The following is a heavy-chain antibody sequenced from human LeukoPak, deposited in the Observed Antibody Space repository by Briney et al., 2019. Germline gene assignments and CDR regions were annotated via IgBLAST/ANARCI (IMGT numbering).Heavy chain of an antibody. Sequence: GASVKVSCKASGYTFTSYYMHWVRQAPGEGLEWMGIINPSGGSTSYAQKFQGRVTMTRDMSTSTVYMELSSLRSEDTAVYYCARGGLLLWFGAELDYWGQGTLVTVSS. CDR1: GYTFTSYY. CDR2: INPSGGST. V-gene: IGHV1-46*01. CDR3: ARGGLLLWFGAELDY. J-gene: IGHJ4*02. D-gene: IGHD3-10*01.